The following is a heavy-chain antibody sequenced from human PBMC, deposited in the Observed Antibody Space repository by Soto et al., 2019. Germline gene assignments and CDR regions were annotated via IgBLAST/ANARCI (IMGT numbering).Heavy chain of an antibody. J-gene: IGHJ6*02. Sequence: EASVKVSCKASGGTFSSYAISWVRQAPGQGLEWLGGIIPIFGTANYAQKFQGRVTITADESTSTAYMELSSLRSEDTAVYYCARDRSGMNYYYGMDVWGQGTTVTVSS. CDR2: IIPIFGTA. CDR1: GGTFSSYA. V-gene: IGHV1-69*13. CDR3: ARDRSGMNYYYGMDV. D-gene: IGHD6-13*01.